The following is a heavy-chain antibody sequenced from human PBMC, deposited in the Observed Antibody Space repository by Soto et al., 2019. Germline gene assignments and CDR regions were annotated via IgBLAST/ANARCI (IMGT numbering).Heavy chain of an antibody. CDR2: ITSSSKTK. Sequence: DVQLVESGGDLVQPGGSLRLSCAASGFSITSYEMDWVRQAPGKGLEWVSHITSSSKTKNYADSVKGRFTISRDNAVNSLFLQVNSRRAEDTGVYYCASARLADAAFNCFDAFYIWGRGRMVTGSS. CDR3: ASARLADAAFNCFDAFYI. D-gene: IGHD2-15*01. J-gene: IGHJ3*02. V-gene: IGHV3-48*03. CDR1: GFSITSYE.